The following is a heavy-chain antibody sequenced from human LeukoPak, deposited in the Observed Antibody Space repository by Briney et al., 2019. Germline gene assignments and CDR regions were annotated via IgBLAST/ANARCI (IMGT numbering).Heavy chain of an antibody. CDR1: GFTFSSYA. J-gene: IGHJ4*02. D-gene: IGHD6-6*01. V-gene: IGHV3-23*01. CDR2: IGGSGGST. CDR3: AKDEYSSSSVDY. Sequence: GGSLRLSCAASGFTFSSYAMSWVRQAPGKGLEWVSAIGGSGGSTYYADSVKGRFTISRDNSKNTLYLQMNSLRAEDTAVYYCAKDEYSSSSVDYWGQGTLVTVPS.